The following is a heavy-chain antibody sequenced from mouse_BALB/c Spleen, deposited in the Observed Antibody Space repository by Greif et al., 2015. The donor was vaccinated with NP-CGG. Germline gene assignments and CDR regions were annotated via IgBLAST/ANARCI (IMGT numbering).Heavy chain of an antibody. CDR1: GYTFTSYW. J-gene: IGHJ4*01. CDR2: INPSNGRT. D-gene: IGHD4-1*01. Sequence: VQLQQSGAELVKPGASVKLSCKASGYTFTSYWMHWVKQRPGQGLEWIGEINPSNGRTNYNEKFKSKATLTVDKSSSTAYMQLSSLTSEDSAVYYCARPGTGAMDYWGQGTSVTVSS. V-gene: IGHV1S81*02. CDR3: ARPGTGAMDY.